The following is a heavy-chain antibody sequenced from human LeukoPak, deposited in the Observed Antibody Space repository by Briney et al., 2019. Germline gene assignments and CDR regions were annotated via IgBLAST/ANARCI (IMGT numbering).Heavy chain of an antibody. V-gene: IGHV1-8*02. D-gene: IGHD5-18*01. CDR2: MNPNSGNT. CDR1: GYTFTSYG. J-gene: IGHJ4*02. CDR3: ARGLLAVDTAMAEFDY. Sequence: ASVKVSCKASGYTFTSYGISWVRQAPGQGLEWMGWMNPNSGNTGYAQKFQGRVTMTRNTSISTAYMELSSLRSEDTAVYYCARGLLAVDTAMAEFDYWGQGTLVTVSS.